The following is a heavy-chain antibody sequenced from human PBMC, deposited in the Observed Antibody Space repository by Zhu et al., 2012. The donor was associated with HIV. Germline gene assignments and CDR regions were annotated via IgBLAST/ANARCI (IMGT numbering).Heavy chain of an antibody. J-gene: IGHJ4*02. CDR1: GASISGHY. V-gene: IGHV4-59*08. Sequence: QVQLQESGPGLVKPSETLSLTCNVSGASISGHYWSWIRQPPGKGLEWIGYVSDSGSRNYNPSLKTRVTISVDMSKNHFSLRLTSVTAADTALYYCAKLNDGGYWPILTFGVQGTLVTVSS. CDR2: VSDSGSR. D-gene: IGHD3-9*01. CDR3: AKLNDGGYWPILTF.